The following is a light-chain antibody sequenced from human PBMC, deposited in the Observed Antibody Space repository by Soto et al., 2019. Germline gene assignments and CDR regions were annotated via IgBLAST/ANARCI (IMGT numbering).Light chain of an antibody. CDR3: QQQGT. V-gene: IGKV3-20*01. Sequence: EIVLTQSPGTLSSSPGERATLSCRASRSLSSSYVVWYQQKPGQAPRLLIYAASRRATGIPDRFSGSGSATEYTLTISRLEAEDFAVYYCQQQGTFGQGTRLEIK. J-gene: IGKJ2*01. CDR1: RSLSSSY. CDR2: AAS.